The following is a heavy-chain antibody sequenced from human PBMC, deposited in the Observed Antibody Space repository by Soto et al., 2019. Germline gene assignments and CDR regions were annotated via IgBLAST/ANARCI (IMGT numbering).Heavy chain of an antibody. Sequence: PGGSLRLSCAASGFTFSIYGMHWFRQAPGKGLEWVAVISYDGSNKYYADSVKGRSTISRDNSKNTLYLQMNSLKTEDTAVYYCTTGSGYYHQYFQHWGQGTLVTVSS. CDR1: GFTFSIYG. V-gene: IGHV3-30*03. J-gene: IGHJ1*01. CDR3: TTGSGYYHQYFQH. CDR2: ISYDGSNK. D-gene: IGHD3-3*01.